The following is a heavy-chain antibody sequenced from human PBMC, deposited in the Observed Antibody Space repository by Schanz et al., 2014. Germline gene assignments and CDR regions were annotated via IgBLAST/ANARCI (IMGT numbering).Heavy chain of an antibody. CDR3: YGMDV. Sequence: QVQLQESGPGLVKPSQTLSLTCAVSGGSISSGGYSWSWIRQPPGKGLEWIGYIFFRGSTYYNPSLKSRVTKSIDTPKNRFPRRRTAVPAADTAVYYCYGMDVWGQGTTVTVSS. CDR1: GGSISSGGYS. J-gene: IGHJ6*02. V-gene: IGHV4-30-4*07. CDR2: IFFRGST.